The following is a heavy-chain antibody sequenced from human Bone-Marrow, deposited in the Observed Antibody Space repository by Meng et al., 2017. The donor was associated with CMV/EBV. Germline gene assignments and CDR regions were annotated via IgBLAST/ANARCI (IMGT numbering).Heavy chain of an antibody. CDR3: ARGGPDIVVVPAARGKFDY. J-gene: IGHJ4*02. CDR2: INPNSGGT. D-gene: IGHD2-2*01. V-gene: IGHV1-2*02. Sequence: ASVKVSCKASGYTFTGYYMHWVRQAPGQGLEWMGWINPNSGGTNYAQKFQGRVTMTRDTSISTAYMELSRLRSDDTAVYYCARGGPDIVVVPAARGKFDYWGQGTLVTVSS. CDR1: GYTFTGYY.